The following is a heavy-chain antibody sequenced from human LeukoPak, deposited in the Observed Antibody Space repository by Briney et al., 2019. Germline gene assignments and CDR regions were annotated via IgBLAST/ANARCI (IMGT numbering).Heavy chain of an antibody. V-gene: IGHV3-30-3*01. CDR1: GFTFSSYA. D-gene: IGHD6-19*01. Sequence: PGGSLRLSCAASGFTFSSYAMHWVRQAPGKGLERVAVISYDGSNKYYADSVKGRFTISRDNSKNTLYLQMNSLRAEDTAVYYCARDPSSGDPKYYFDYWGQGTLVTVSS. CDR3: ARDPSSGDPKYYFDY. J-gene: IGHJ4*02. CDR2: ISYDGSNK.